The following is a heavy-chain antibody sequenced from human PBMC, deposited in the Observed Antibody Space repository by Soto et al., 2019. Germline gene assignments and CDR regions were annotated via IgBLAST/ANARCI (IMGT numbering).Heavy chain of an antibody. CDR2: INSDGSTI. J-gene: IGHJ3*01. CDR1: GYTFSPFW. D-gene: IGHD6-13*01. Sequence: EVQLVESGGGLVQPGESLRLSCAASGYTFSPFWIHWVRQAPGKGLVWVSHINSDGSTIVYADSVKGRFTISGDNAKNTLYLQMTSLKAEDTAVYYCVRERGYPDAFDVWGRGTMVTVSS. V-gene: IGHV3-74*01. CDR3: VRERGYPDAFDV.